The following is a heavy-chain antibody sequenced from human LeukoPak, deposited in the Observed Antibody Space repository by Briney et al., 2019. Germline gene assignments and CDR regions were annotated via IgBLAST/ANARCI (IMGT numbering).Heavy chain of an antibody. CDR2: ISAYNGNT. CDR3: ARRLLLWFGEFSGFDP. V-gene: IGHV1-18*01. Sequence: ASVKVSCKASGYTFTSYGMSWVRQAPGQGLEWMGWISAYNGNTNYAQKLQGRVTMTTDTSTSTVYMELRSLRSDDTAVYYCARRLLLWFGEFSGFDPWGQGTLVTVSS. CDR1: GYTFTSYG. J-gene: IGHJ5*02. D-gene: IGHD3-10*01.